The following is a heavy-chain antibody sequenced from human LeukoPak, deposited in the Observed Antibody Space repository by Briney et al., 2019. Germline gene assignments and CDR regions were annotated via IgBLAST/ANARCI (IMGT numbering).Heavy chain of an antibody. J-gene: IGHJ3*02. V-gene: IGHV4-59*08. CDR3: ARHQWVPAFDI. D-gene: IGHD1-26*01. CDR1: GGSISSFS. CDR2: IYYSGST. Sequence: SETLSLTCTVFGGSISSFSWIWVRQPPGKGLEWLGYIYYSGSTNYNPSLKSRVTISIDTSKNQFSLKLSSVTAADTAVYYCARHQWVPAFDIWGQGTMVTVS.